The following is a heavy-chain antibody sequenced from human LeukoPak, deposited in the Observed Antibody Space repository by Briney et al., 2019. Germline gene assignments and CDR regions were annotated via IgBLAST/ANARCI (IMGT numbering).Heavy chain of an antibody. J-gene: IGHJ4*02. CDR2: ISAYNGNT. Sequence: ASVTVSFKASGYTFTSYAMNWVRQAPGQGLEWMGWISAYNGNTNYAQKLQGRVTMTTDTSTSAAYMELRSLRSDDTAVYYCARGARGVNDYWGQGTLVTVSS. CDR1: GYTFTSYA. D-gene: IGHD3-10*01. CDR3: ARGARGVNDY. V-gene: IGHV1-18*01.